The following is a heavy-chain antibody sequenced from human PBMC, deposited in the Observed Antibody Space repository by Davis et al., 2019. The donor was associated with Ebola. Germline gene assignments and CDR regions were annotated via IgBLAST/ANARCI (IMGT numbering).Heavy chain of an antibody. V-gene: IGHV4-59*01. Sequence: MPSETLSLTCTVSGGSIRSYYWSWVRQPPGGGLEWIGYIYYSVSTNYNPSLKSRVTISVDTSKNQFSLKLSSVTAADTAVYYCARDGWYYDSSGYYRDAFDIWGQGTMVTVSS. CDR1: GGSIRSYY. CDR2: IYYSVST. J-gene: IGHJ3*02. D-gene: IGHD3-22*01. CDR3: ARDGWYYDSSGYYRDAFDI.